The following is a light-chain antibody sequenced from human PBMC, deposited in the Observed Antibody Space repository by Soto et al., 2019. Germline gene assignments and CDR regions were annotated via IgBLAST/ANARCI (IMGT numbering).Light chain of an antibody. CDR2: CGS. V-gene: IGKV3-15*01. J-gene: IGKJ5*01. Sequence: EIVMTQSPATLSVSPGERATLSCRASQSVSNNLAWYQQKPGQAPRLLIYCGSNGATGLPARFSGSGSGTDFTLTISSLQSEDFAVYYCQQYNSWPPVTFGQGTRLEI. CDR3: QQYNSWPPVT. CDR1: QSVSNN.